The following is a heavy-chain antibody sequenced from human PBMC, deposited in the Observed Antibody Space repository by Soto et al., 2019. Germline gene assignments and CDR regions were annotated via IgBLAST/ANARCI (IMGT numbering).Heavy chain of an antibody. D-gene: IGHD6-13*01. J-gene: IGHJ4*02. Sequence: PSETLSLTCTVSGGSISSGDYYWSWIRQPPGKGLEWIGYIYYSGSTYYNPSLKSRVTISVDTSKNQFSLKLSSVTAADTAVYYCAATAELLYYFDYWGQGTLVTVS. CDR1: GGSISSGDYY. CDR2: IYYSGST. CDR3: AATAELLYYFDY. V-gene: IGHV4-30-4*01.